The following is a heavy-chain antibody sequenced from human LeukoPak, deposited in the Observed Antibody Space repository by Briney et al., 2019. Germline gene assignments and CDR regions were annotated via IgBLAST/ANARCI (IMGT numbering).Heavy chain of an antibody. J-gene: IGHJ4*02. CDR1: GYTFTSYG. CDR2: ISAYNGNT. Sequence: GASVKVSCKASGYTFTSYGISWVRQAPGQGLEWMGWISAYNGNTNYAQKLQGRITMTTDTSTSTAYMELRSLRSDDTAVYYCARDGMFVGGWLRGEEIDYWGQGTLVTVSS. D-gene: IGHD6-19*01. V-gene: IGHV1-18*01. CDR3: ARDGMFVGGWLRGEEIDY.